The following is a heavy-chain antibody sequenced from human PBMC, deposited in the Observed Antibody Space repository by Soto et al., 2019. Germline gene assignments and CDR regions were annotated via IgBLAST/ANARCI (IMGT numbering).Heavy chain of an antibody. D-gene: IGHD3-22*01. J-gene: IGHJ5*02. CDR1: GASVIIGSYY. CDR3: ARSYYDSSGYYSSWFDP. V-gene: IGHV4-61*01. CDR2: IYYSGST. Sequence: SETLSLTCTFTGASVIIGSYYWSWISQPPGKGLEWIGYIYYSGSTNYNPSLKSRVTISVDTSKNQFSLKLSSVTAADTAVYYCARSYYDSSGYYSSWFDPWGQGTLVTVS.